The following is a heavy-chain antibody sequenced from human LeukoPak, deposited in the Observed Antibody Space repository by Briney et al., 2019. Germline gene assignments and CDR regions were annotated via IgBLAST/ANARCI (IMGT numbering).Heavy chain of an antibody. J-gene: IGHJ4*02. Sequence: PSETLSLTCAVSGYSISSGYYWGWIRQPPGKGLEWIGSIYHSGSTYYNPSLKSRLTISVDTSKNQFSLKLSSVTAADTAVYYCARVGSGWYSYYFDYWGQGTLVTVSS. D-gene: IGHD6-19*01. CDR2: IYHSGST. V-gene: IGHV4-38-2*01. CDR1: GYSISSGYY. CDR3: ARVGSGWYSYYFDY.